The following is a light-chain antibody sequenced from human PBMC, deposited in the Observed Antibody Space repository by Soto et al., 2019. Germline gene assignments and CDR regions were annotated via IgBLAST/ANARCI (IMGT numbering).Light chain of an antibody. V-gene: IGKV1-5*01. CDR1: QSISSW. Sequence: DIQMTQSPSTLSASVGDRVTITCRARQSISSWLAWYQQKPGKAPKLLIYDASSLESVVPSRFSGSGSGTEFTLTISSLQPDDFATSYCQQYNSYPWTFGQGTKVEMK. CDR3: QQYNSYPWT. CDR2: DAS. J-gene: IGKJ1*01.